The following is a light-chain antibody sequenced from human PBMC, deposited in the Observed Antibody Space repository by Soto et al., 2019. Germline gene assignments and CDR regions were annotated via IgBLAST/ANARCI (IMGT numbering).Light chain of an antibody. V-gene: IGLV2-23*01. CDR3: CSYAGRTTWV. J-gene: IGLJ3*02. CDR2: EGS. CDR1: SSDVGNSNF. Sequence: QSALTQPASVSGSPGQSVTISCTGTSSDVGNSNFVSWYQHHPGKAPKLMIYEGSKLSSGVSNRVSGSKSGNTASLTISGLQAEDEADYYCCSYAGRTTWVFGGGTQLTVL.